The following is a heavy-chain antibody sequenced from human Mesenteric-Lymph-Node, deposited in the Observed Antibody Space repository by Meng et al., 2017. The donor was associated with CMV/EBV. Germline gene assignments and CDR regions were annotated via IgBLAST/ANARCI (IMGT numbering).Heavy chain of an antibody. J-gene: IGHJ4*02. CDR2: ITPILGIA. V-gene: IGHV1-69*04. Sequence: CTFTKCTCSSYPISSGRRPPGQGLKWIRRITPILGIASYAHTIQGRVSITADNSTSTSYMELSSLRSEDTAVYYCAGVAVAGGLVDYWGQGTLVTVSS. CDR3: AGVAVAGGLVDY. CDR1: KCTCSSYP. D-gene: IGHD6-19*01.